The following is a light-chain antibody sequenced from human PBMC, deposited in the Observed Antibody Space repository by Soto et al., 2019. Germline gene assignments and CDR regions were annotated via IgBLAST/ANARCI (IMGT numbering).Light chain of an antibody. V-gene: IGKV1-39*01. Sequence: IQMTQSPSSLSASVGDRVTVTCRASQSINIYLNWYQQKPGKAPTLLISGASSLQSGVPSRFSGGGSRTDFTLTISSLQPEDFATYYCQQSYRSPYTFGQGTKLEIK. J-gene: IGKJ2*01. CDR1: QSINIY. CDR2: GAS. CDR3: QQSYRSPYT.